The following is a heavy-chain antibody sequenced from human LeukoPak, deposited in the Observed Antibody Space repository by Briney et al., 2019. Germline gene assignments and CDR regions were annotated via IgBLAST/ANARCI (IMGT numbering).Heavy chain of an antibody. CDR2: IHYTGST. CDR1: GGSLTGFP. V-gene: IGHV4-59*01. Sequence: SGTPSPPRPFSGGSLTGFPRGGVRAPPREGPGGVWFIHYTGSTDYNPSLRSRVTLSIDMSKNQFSLRLSSVTAADTAVYYCARTGGDCSSGLCYYAMDVWGQGTTVTVS. D-gene: IGHD2-21*02. J-gene: IGHJ6*02. CDR3: ARTGGDCSSGLCYYAMDV.